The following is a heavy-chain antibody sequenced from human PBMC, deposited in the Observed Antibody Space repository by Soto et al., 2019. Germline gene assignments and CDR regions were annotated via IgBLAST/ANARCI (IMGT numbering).Heavy chain of an antibody. CDR2: INHSGST. Sequence: PSETLSLTCAVYGGSFSGYYWSWIRQPPGKGLEWIGEINHSGSTNYNPSLKSRVTISVDTSKNQFSLKLSSVTAADTAVYYCARGETNDDFWSGYYIRGYYYYGMDVWGQVTTVTV. CDR1: GGSFSGYY. D-gene: IGHD3-3*01. J-gene: IGHJ6*02. CDR3: ARGETNDDFWSGYYIRGYYYYGMDV. V-gene: IGHV4-34*01.